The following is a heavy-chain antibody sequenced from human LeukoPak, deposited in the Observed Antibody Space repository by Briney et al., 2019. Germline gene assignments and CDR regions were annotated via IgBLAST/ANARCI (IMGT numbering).Heavy chain of an antibody. D-gene: IGHD2-2*01. V-gene: IGHV4-34*01. Sequence: PSETLSLPCAVYGWSFNDYYWNWIRQPPGKGLEWIGEINARGDTNFNPSLKSRVTISVDTSKSQFSLRLTSMIAADTAVYYCARGQVPAARGYNWFDPWGQGTLVTVSS. CDR1: GWSFNDYY. CDR3: ARGQVPAARGYNWFDP. J-gene: IGHJ5*02. CDR2: INARGDT.